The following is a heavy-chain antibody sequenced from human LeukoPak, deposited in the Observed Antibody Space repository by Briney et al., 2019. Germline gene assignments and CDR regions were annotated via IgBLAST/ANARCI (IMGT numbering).Heavy chain of an antibody. CDR3: ARERYDFWSGYYYYMDV. CDR1: GGSISSYY. J-gene: IGHJ6*03. V-gene: IGHV4-59*01. Sequence: SETLSLTCTVSGGSISSYYWSWIRQPPGKGLEWIGYIYYSGSTNYNPSLKSRVTISVDTSKNQFPLKLSSVTAADTAVYYCARERYDFWSGYYYYMDVWGKGTTVTVSS. D-gene: IGHD3-3*01. CDR2: IYYSGST.